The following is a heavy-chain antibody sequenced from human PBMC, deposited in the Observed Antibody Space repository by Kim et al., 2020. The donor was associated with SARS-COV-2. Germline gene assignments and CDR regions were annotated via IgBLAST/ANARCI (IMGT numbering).Heavy chain of an antibody. CDR1: GGSFSGYY. V-gene: IGHV4-34*01. J-gene: IGHJ5*02. CDR2: INHSGST. Sequence: SETLSLTCAVYGGSFSGYYWSWIRQPPGKGLEWIGEINHSGSTNYNPSLKSRVTISVDTSKNQFSLKLSSVTAADTAVYYCARGGWFDPWGQGTLVTVSS. CDR3: ARGGWFDP.